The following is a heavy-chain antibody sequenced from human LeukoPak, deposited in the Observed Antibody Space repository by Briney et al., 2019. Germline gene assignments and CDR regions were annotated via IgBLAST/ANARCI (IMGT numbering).Heavy chain of an antibody. Sequence: SETLSLTCTVSGVSISSSHCYWDWIRQTPGTGLEWIGSIYSTGEATYYNPSLKSRVTISVDTSKNQFSLKLRSVTAADTAVYYCARRPITPAGSRDYWGQGPLVTVSP. CDR3: ARRPITPAGSRDY. D-gene: IGHD1-14*01. CDR2: IYSTGEAT. J-gene: IGHJ4*02. CDR1: GVSISSSHCY. V-gene: IGHV4-39*01.